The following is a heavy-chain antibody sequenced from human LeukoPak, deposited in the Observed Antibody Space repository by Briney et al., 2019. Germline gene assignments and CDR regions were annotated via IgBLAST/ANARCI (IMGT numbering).Heavy chain of an antibody. J-gene: IGHJ4*02. D-gene: IGHD6-19*01. CDR1: GFTFSSYA. CDR2: ISGSGGST. V-gene: IGHV3-23*01. CDR3: AKDLEQWLVLGLFDY. Sequence: GGSLGLSCAASGFTFSSYAMSWVRQAPGKGLEWVSAISGSGGSTYYADSVKGRFTISRDNSKNTLYLQMNSLRAEDTAVYYCAKDLEQWLVLGLFDYWGQGTLVTVSS.